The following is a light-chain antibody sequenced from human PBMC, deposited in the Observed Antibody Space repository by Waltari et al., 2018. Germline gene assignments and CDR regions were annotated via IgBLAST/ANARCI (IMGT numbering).Light chain of an antibody. CDR1: QSVTTTY. J-gene: IGKJ4*01. V-gene: IGKV3-20*01. Sequence: EFALTHSPGPLSLSPGERSIPPRRASQSVTTTYLAWYQQKPGQAPRLLIYGASSRATGIPDRFSGSGSGTDVTLTISRLEPEDFAVYYCQQYGSSLPLTFGGGTKVEIK. CDR3: QQYGSSLPLT. CDR2: GAS.